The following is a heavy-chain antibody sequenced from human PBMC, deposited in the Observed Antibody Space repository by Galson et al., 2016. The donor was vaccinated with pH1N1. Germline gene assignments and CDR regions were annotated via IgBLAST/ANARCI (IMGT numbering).Heavy chain of an antibody. CDR2: IDWDDDK. V-gene: IGHV2-70*11. CDR3: AREYTYGPGYSLVAP. Sequence: PALVKPTQTLTLTCTFSGFSLSNSGMSVSWIRQPPGKALEWLARIDWDDDKYYTTSLRTRLTISKDPSKNQVVLTVTNVDPVDTATYFRAREYTYGPGYSLVAPRGPGTLVPLS. J-gene: IGHJ5*02. D-gene: IGHD3-10*01. CDR1: GFSLSNSGMS.